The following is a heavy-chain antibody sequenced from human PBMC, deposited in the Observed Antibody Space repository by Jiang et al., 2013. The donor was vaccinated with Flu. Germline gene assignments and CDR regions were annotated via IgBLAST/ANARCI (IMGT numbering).Heavy chain of an antibody. J-gene: IGHJ4*02. D-gene: IGHD3-3*01. CDR3: ARLSVRFLEWLLYPPETKNDY. CDR1: GGSISSSSYY. CDR2: IYYSGST. V-gene: IGHV4-39*01. Sequence: LLKPSETLSLTCTVSGGSISSSSYYWGWIRQPPGKGLEWIGSIYYSGSTYYNPSLKSRVTISVDTSKNQFSLKLSSVTAADTAVYYCARLSVRFLEWLLYPPETKNDYWGQGTLVTVSS.